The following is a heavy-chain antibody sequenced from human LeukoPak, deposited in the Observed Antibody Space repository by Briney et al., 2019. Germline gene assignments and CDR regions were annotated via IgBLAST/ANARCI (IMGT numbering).Heavy chain of an antibody. CDR2: IIPIFGTA. D-gene: IGHD4-23*01. J-gene: IGHJ4*02. CDR1: GGTFSSYA. CDR3: ARGDGNEIKFDY. V-gene: IGHV1-69*13. Sequence: ASVKVSCKASGGTFSSYAISWVRQAPGQGLEWMGGIIPIFGTANYAQKFQGRVTITADESTSTAYMELSSLRSEDTAVYYCARGDGNEIKFDYWGQGTLVTVSS.